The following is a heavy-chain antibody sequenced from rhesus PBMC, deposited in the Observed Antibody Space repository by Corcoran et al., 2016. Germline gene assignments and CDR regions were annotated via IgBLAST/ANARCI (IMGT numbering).Heavy chain of an antibody. Sequence: QVQLQESGPGLVKPSETLSLTCAVSGASISSYWWRWIRQPPGKGLEWIGEINGNSGSTYYNPSLKSRVTISKDASKNQFSLKLSSVTAADTAVYYCARGGGSSYAPFDYWGQGVLVTVSS. V-gene: IGHV4-80*01. CDR2: INGNSGST. J-gene: IGHJ4*01. CDR1: GASISSYW. CDR3: ARGGGSSYAPFDY. D-gene: IGHD4-29*01.